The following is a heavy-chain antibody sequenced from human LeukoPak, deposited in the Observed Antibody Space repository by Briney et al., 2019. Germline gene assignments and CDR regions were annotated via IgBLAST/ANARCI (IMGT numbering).Heavy chain of an antibody. Sequence: GASVKVSCKASGGTFSSYAISWVRQAPGQGLEWMGRIIPIFGIANYAQKFQGRVTITADKSTSTAYMELSSLRSEGTAVYYCARDPPSLGYWGQGTLVTVSS. CDR1: GGTFSSYA. CDR3: ARDPPSLGY. CDR2: IIPIFGIA. D-gene: IGHD7-27*01. J-gene: IGHJ4*02. V-gene: IGHV1-69*04.